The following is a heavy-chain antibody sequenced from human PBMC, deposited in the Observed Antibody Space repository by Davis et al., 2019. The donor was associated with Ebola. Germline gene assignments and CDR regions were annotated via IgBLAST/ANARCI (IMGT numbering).Heavy chain of an antibody. J-gene: IGHJ4*02. CDR1: GGSISSSSYY. V-gene: IGHV4-39*01. D-gene: IGHD3-16*02. Sequence: MPSETLSLTCTVSGGSISSSSYYWGWIRQPPGKGLEWIGSIYYSGSTYYNPSLKSRVTISVDTSKNHFSLKLSSVTAADTAVYYCARHVSGTYDYVWGSYRPHSFDYWGQGTLVTVSS. CDR3: ARHVSGTYDYVWGSYRPHSFDY. CDR2: IYYSGST.